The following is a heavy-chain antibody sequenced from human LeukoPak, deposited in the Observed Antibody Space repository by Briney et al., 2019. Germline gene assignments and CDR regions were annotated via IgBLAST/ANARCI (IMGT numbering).Heavy chain of an antibody. CDR3: ARPRHIVATIQFDY. V-gene: IGHV1-46*01. J-gene: IGHJ4*02. D-gene: IGHD5-12*01. CDR2: INPSGGST. Sequence: ASMKVSCKASGCTFTSYYMHWVRQAPEQGLEWMGIINPSGGSTSYAQKFQGRVTMTRDTSASTVYMELSSLRSEDTAVYYCARPRHIVATIQFDYWGQGTLVNVSS. CDR1: GCTFTSYY.